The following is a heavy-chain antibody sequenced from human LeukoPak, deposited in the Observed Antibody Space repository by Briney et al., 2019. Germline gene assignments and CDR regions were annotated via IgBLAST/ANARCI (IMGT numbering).Heavy chain of an antibody. V-gene: IGHV4-30-4*01. D-gene: IGHD4-17*01. CDR1: GCSISTNDYF. Sequence: SETLSLTCTVSGCSISTNDYFWSWIRQSPEKGLEWIGYIHYSGITKSNPSLQSRLTLSVDTSKNQLSLRLTSVTAADTAVYYCARAPLTTAASDYFDLWGLGTLVTVSS. CDR3: ARAPLTTAASDYFDL. CDR2: IHYSGIT. J-gene: IGHJ4*02.